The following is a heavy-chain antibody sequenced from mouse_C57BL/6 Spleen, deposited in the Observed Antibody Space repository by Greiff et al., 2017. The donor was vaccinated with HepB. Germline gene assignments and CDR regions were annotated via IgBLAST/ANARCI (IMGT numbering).Heavy chain of an antibody. V-gene: IGHV1-63*01. J-gene: IGHJ3*01. D-gene: IGHD1-1*01. CDR2: IYPGGGYT. Sequence: VKLMESGAELVRPGTSVKMSCKASGYTFTNYWIGWAKQRPGHGLEWIGDIYPGGGYTNYNEKFKGKATLTADKSSSTAYMQFSSLTSEDSAIYYCARKITTVGGFAYWGQGTLVTVSA. CDR3: ARKITTVGGFAY. CDR1: GYTFTNYW.